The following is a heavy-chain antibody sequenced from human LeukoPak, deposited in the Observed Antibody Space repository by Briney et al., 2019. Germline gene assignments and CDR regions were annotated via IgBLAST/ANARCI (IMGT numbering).Heavy chain of an antibody. D-gene: IGHD6-13*01. CDR2: ISGSGGST. CDR3: AKDPEGAAAGIFDY. CDR1: GFTFSSYA. V-gene: IGHV3-23*01. Sequence: GGSLRLSCAASGFTFSSYAMSWVRQAPGKGLEWVSAISGSGGSTYYVDSVKGRFTISRDNSRNTLYLQMNSLRAEDTAVYYCAKDPEGAAAGIFDYWGRGTLVTVSS. J-gene: IGHJ4*02.